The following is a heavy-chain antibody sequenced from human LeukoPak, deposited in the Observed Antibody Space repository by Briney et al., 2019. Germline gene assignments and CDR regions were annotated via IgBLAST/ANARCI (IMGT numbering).Heavy chain of an antibody. CDR1: GFTFSSYG. D-gene: IGHD3-22*01. V-gene: IGHV3-30*18. J-gene: IGHJ4*02. Sequence: GGSLRLSCAASGFTFSSYGMHWVRQAPGKGLEWVAVISYDGSNKYYADSVKGRFTISRDNSKNMLYLQMNSLRAEDTAVYYCAKNYYDSSGTTDYWGQGTLVTVSS. CDR3: AKNYYDSSGTTDY. CDR2: ISYDGSNK.